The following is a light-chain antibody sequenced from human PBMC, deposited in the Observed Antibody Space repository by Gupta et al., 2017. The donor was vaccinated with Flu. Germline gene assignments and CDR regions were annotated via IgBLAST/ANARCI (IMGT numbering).Light chain of an antibody. V-gene: IGKV1-5*03. CDR2: QAS. Sequence: DIQMTQSASTLSASVGDRVTITCRASQSISSWLAWYQQKAGKAPKLVIYQASKLESGLPSRFSGSGSGTEFTLTISSLQPDDSATYYCQQYNNYWTFGQGTKVEIK. J-gene: IGKJ1*01. CDR3: QQYNNYWT. CDR1: QSISSW.